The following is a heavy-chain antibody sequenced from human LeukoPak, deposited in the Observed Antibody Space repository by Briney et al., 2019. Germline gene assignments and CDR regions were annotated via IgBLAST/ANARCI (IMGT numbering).Heavy chain of an antibody. J-gene: IGHJ4*02. V-gene: IGHV4-4*02. D-gene: IGHD1-1*01. CDR3: ARRDWNDHYFDY. CDR1: GGSISSSNW. Sequence: PSGTLSLTCAVSGGSISSSNWWSWVRQPPGKGLEWIGEIYHSGTAYYNPSLKSRVTISVDRSKNQFSLRLNSVTAADTAVYYCARRDWNDHYFDYWGQGTLVTVSS. CDR2: IYHSGTA.